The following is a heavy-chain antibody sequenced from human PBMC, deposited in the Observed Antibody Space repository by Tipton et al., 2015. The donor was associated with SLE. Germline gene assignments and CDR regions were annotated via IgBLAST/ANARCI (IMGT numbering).Heavy chain of an antibody. CDR3: ARAPGLERSYYYYYYIDV. V-gene: IGHV4-59*12. J-gene: IGHJ6*03. Sequence: TLSLTCTVSGGSINNYYWSWIRQPPGKGLEWIGYIFYSGSTNYNPSLKSRVSMSLDTSKKQFSLYLSSVTAADTAVYFCARAPGLERSYYYYYYIDVWDKGTTVTVSS. CDR2: IFYSGST. CDR1: GGSINNYY. D-gene: IGHD1-1*01.